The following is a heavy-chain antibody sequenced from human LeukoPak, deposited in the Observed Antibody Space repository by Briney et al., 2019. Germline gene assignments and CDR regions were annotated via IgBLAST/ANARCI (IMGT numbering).Heavy chain of an antibody. CDR2: ISGSGGST. J-gene: IGHJ4*02. V-gene: IGHV3-23*01. D-gene: IGHD1-20*01. CDR1: GFTFSSYA. CDR3: AKGVTGFNYYFDY. Sequence: GGSLRLSCATSGFTFSSYAMSWVRQVPGKGLEWVSAISGSGGSTYYADSVKGRFTISRDNSKNTLYLQMNSLRAEDTAVYYCAKGVTGFNYYFDYWGQGTLVTVSS.